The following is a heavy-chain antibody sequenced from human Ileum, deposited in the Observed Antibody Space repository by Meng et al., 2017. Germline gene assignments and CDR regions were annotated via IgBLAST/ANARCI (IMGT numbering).Heavy chain of an antibody. CDR1: GFSFSDYF. CDR3: TTVSSSSLGY. V-gene: IGHV3-11*01. D-gene: IGHD6-6*01. Sequence: QGHLVESGGGLVQPGGSLRLSCAASGFSFSDYFMTWIRQAPGKGLEWLSYISNTGSITYHADSVKGRFSISRDNAKNSLYLQMNSLRPEDTAVYYCTTVSSSSLGYWGQGTLVTVSS. J-gene: IGHJ4*02. CDR2: ISNTGSIT.